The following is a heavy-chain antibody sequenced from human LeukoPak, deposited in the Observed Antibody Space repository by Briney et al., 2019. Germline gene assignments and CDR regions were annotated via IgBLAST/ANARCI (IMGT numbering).Heavy chain of an antibody. CDR3: AKVTVEYSSSLNDY. D-gene: IGHD6-6*01. J-gene: IGHJ4*02. CDR2: IGGSGIGHST. CDR1: GFTFSSYA. V-gene: IGHV3-23*01. Sequence: GGSLRLSCAASGFTFSSYAMNWVRQAPGKGLEWVSGIGGSGIGHSTHYADSVKGRFTISRDNSKNTLYLQMNSLRAEDTAVYYCAKVTVEYSSSLNDYWGQGTLVTVSS.